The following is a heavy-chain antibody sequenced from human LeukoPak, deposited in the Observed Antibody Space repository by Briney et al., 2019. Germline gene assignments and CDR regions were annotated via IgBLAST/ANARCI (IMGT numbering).Heavy chain of an antibody. J-gene: IGHJ4*02. CDR1: GGSISSYY. CDR3: ARSRGYSYGTTFLDY. CDR2: IYYSGST. D-gene: IGHD5-18*01. Sequence: SETLSLTCTVSGGSISSYYWSWIRQPPGKGLEWIGYIYYSGSTNYNPSLKSRVTISVDTSKNQFSLRLSSVTAADTAVYYCARSRGYSYGTTFLDYWGQGTLVTVSS. V-gene: IGHV4-59*08.